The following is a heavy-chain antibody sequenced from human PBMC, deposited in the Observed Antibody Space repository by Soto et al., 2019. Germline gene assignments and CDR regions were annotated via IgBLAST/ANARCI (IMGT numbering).Heavy chain of an antibody. CDR1: GASIRTSY. CDR3: ARQVKAVASFDY. V-gene: IGHV4-59*04. Sequence: SETLSLTCTVSGASIRTSYWSWIRQPLGKGLEWIGYIYYSGSTYYNPSLKSRVTISVDTSKNQFSLKLSSVTAADTAVYYCARQVKAVASFDYWGQGTLVTVSS. J-gene: IGHJ4*02. CDR2: IYYSGST. D-gene: IGHD6-19*01.